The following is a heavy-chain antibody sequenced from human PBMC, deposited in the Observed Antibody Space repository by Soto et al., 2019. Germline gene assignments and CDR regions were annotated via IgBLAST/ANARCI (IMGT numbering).Heavy chain of an antibody. CDR1: GYTFTSYA. Sequence: QVQLVQSGAEVKKPGASVKVSCKASGYTFTSYAMHWVRQAPGQRLEWMGWINAGNGNTKYSQKFQGRVTITRDTSASTAYMELSSLRSEDTAVYYCARADYYYDSSGYYHEWDIWGQGTMVTVSS. D-gene: IGHD3-22*01. CDR3: ARADYYYDSSGYYHEWDI. J-gene: IGHJ3*02. V-gene: IGHV1-3*01. CDR2: INAGNGNT.